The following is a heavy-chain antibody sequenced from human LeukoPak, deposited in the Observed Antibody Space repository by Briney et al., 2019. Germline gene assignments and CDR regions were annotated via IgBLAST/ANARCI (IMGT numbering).Heavy chain of an antibody. D-gene: IGHD3-3*01. V-gene: IGHV3-33*06. Sequence: GGSLRLSCAASGFTFNTHGMHWVRQAPGKGLEWVAAIWFDGSVKHYSDAVKGRFTISRDNSLNTLCLQMNSLRVEDTAIYYCAKDTAVQFLEPAFWGQGTLVTVSS. CDR1: GFTFNTHG. J-gene: IGHJ4*02. CDR3: AKDTAVQFLEPAF. CDR2: IWFDGSVK.